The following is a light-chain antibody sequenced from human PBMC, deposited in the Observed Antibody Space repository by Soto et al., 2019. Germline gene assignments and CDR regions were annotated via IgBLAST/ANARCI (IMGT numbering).Light chain of an antibody. CDR3: QQYNSYSWT. CDR1: QSISSW. Sequence: DIQMTQSPSTLSASVGDRVTTTCRASQSISSWLAWYQQKPGKAPKLLIYDASSLESGVPSRFSDSGSGTEFTLTISSLQPDDFATYYCQQYNSYSWTFGQGTKVDIK. J-gene: IGKJ1*01. V-gene: IGKV1-5*01. CDR2: DAS.